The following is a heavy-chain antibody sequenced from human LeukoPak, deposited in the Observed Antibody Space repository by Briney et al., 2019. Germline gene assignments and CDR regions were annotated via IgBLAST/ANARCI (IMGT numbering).Heavy chain of an antibody. D-gene: IGHD2-15*01. CDR2: IKQDGNEK. V-gene: IGHV3-7*03. Sequence: PGGSLRLSCAASGFSFSSWWMSWVRQAPGKGLEWVANIKQDGNEKFYADSVKGRFTISRDNDKNSLYQQMNSLRLEDTAVYYCVREDRSCYYYWGQGTLVTVSS. CDR3: VREDRSCYYY. CDR1: GFSFSSWW. J-gene: IGHJ4*02.